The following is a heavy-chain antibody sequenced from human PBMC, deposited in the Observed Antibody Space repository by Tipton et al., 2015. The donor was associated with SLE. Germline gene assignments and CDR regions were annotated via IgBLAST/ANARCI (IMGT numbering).Heavy chain of an antibody. V-gene: IGHV4-38-2*02. J-gene: IGHJ4*02. Sequence: TLSLTCTVSGFSISSYYWGWIRQPPGKGLEWLGTIYHSGTTHYNPSLKSRLTLSIDTSKNQFSLKLSSVTAADTAVYYCARGGYSSGWYGDYFVYCGQGTLVTVSS. D-gene: IGHD6-19*01. CDR3: ARGGYSSGWYGDYFVY. CDR2: IYHSGTT. CDR1: GFSISSYY.